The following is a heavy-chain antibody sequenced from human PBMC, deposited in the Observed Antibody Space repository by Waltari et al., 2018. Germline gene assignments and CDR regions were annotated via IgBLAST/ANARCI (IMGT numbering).Heavy chain of an antibody. J-gene: IGHJ4*02. D-gene: IGHD1-1*01. CDR2: ISYDGSNK. CDR3: ARLGLGTAPDY. V-gene: IGHV3-30-3*01. Sequence: QVQLVESGGGVVQPGRSLRLSCAASGFTFSSYAMHWFRQAQGKGLEWVAVISYDGSNKYYADSVKGRFTISRDNSKNTLYLQMNSLRAEDTAVYYCARLGLGTAPDYWGQGTLVTVSS. CDR1: GFTFSSYA.